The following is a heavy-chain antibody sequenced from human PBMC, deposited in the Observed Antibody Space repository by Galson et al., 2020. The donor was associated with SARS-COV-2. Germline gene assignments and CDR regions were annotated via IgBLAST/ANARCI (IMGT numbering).Heavy chain of an antibody. D-gene: IGHD3-10*02. CDR1: GFSFNGYH. CDR2: ISSDGNNQ. CDR3: LCPGYLAT. J-gene: IGHJ5*02. V-gene: IGHV3-30-3*01. Sequence: TGGSLRLSCAASGFSFNGYHMHWVRQAPGKGLEWVAVISSDGNNQNYADSVKGRFIISRDNSKTTVHLQMNSLRTEDTALYYCLCPGYLATWGQGTLVTVSS.